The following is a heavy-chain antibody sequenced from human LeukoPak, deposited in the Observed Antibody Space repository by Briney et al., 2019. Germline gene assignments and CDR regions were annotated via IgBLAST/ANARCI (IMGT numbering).Heavy chain of an antibody. V-gene: IGHV3-23*01. CDR3: ARGGWVSSDAFDV. D-gene: IGHD5/OR15-5a*01. CDR2: ISGPGTST. CDR1: GFTFSNYA. J-gene: IGHJ3*01. Sequence: GGSLTLSCAASGFTFSNYAVSWVRQAPGKGLDWVSVISGPGTSTSYGNSVKGRFTISRDNSENTVFLQMNSLRAEDTAVYYCARGGWVSSDAFDVWGQGTMVTVSS.